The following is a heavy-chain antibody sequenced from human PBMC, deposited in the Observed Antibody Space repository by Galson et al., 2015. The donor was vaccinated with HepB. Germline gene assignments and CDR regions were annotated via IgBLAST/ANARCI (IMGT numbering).Heavy chain of an antibody. D-gene: IGHD6-13*01. CDR2: ISSNGGST. Sequence: SLRLSCAASGFTFRSYAMHWVRQAPGKGLEYVSAISSNGGSTDYADSVKGRFTISRDNSKNTLFLQMSSLRAEDTAVYYCVKSHPRWNWFDAWGQGTLVTVSS. J-gene: IGHJ5*02. CDR3: VKSHPRWNWFDA. CDR1: GFTFRSYA. V-gene: IGHV3-64D*06.